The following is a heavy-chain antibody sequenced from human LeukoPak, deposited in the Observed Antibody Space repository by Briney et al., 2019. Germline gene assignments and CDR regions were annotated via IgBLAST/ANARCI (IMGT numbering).Heavy chain of an antibody. CDR3: ALREDYDFWSGYYFLH. J-gene: IGHJ4*02. Sequence: GGSLRLSCAASGFTFSSYAMSWVRQAPGRGVERGSAISGSSYSTYYAVPVKRRFAIYRDHSKNSLDLQMTSLKAEDTSVYYCALREDYDFWSGYYFLHWGQGTLVTVSS. CDR2: ISGSSYST. V-gene: IGHV3-23*01. D-gene: IGHD3-3*01. CDR1: GFTFSSYA.